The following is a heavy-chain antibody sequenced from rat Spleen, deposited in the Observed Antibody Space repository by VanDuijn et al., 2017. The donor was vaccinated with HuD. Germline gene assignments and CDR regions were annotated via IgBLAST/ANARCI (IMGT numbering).Heavy chain of an antibody. CDR3: ARHWGY. D-gene: IGHD4-6*01. CDR2: ITSGGSNT. V-gene: IGHV5-31*01. J-gene: IGHJ2*01. Sequence: EVQLVGSGGGLVQPGRSLKLSCVASGFTFNKYWMSWIRQAPGKGLEWIATITSGGSNTYYPDSVKGRFTISRDNAKSTLYLQMDSLRSEDTATYYCARHWGYWGQGVMVTVSS. CDR1: GFTFNKYW.